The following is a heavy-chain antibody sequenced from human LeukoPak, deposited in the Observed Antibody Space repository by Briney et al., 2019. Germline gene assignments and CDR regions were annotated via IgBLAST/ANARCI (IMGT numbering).Heavy chain of an antibody. J-gene: IGHJ4*02. Sequence: SETLSLTCTVSGGSITSSSYYWGWIRQPPGKGLEWIASIYYSGSTYYNPSLKSRVTISVDMSKNQFSLKLSSVTAADTAVYYCARFSSIAAAFDYWGQGTLVTVSS. CDR1: GGSITSSSYY. V-gene: IGHV4-39*07. D-gene: IGHD6-13*01. CDR3: ARFSSIAAAFDY. CDR2: IYYSGST.